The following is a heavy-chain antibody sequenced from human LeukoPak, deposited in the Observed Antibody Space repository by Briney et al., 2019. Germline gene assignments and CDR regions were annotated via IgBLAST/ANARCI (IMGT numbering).Heavy chain of an antibody. CDR1: GGSISSSSYY. CDR3: ARGRNWNYSYNWFDP. J-gene: IGHJ5*02. V-gene: IGHV4-39*07. CDR2: IYYSGST. D-gene: IGHD1-7*01. Sequence: SETLSLTCTVSGGSISSSSYYWGWIRQPPGKGLEWIGSIYYSGSTYYNPSLKSRVTISVDTSKNQFSLKLSSVTAADTAVYYCARGRNWNYSYNWFDPWGQGTLVTVSS.